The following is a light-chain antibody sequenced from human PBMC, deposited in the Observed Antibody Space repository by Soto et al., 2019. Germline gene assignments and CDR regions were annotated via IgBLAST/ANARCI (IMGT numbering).Light chain of an antibody. V-gene: IGKV4-1*01. Sequence: DIVMTQSPDSLAVSLGERATINCKSSQRILFNSNNKNYLAWYQQKPGQPPKLLIYWASTRESGVPERFSGSGSGTDFTLTINSLQAEDVAVYYCQQYYSTPLTFGGGTKVDIK. CDR2: WAS. CDR3: QQYYSTPLT. CDR1: QRILFNSNNKNY. J-gene: IGKJ4*01.